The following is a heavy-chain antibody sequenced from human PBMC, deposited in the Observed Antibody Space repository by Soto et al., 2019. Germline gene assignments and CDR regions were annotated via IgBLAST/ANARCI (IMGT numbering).Heavy chain of an antibody. J-gene: IGHJ4*02. CDR2: ISYDGSNK. V-gene: IGHV3-30-3*01. CDR1: GFTFSSYA. Sequence: PGGSLRLCCAASGFTFSSYAMHWVRQAPGKGLEWVAVISYDGSNKYYADSVKGRFTISRDNSKNTLYLQMNSLRAEDTAVYFCSLELTGPDNFVGYFDYWGQGTLVTVSS. D-gene: IGHD1-7*01. CDR3: SLELTGPDNFVGYFDY.